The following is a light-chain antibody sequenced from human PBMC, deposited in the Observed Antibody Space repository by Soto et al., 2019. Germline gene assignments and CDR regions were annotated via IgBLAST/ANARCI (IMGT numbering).Light chain of an antibody. V-gene: IGKV4-1*01. CDR1: QSVLYSSNNKNY. CDR2: WAS. CDR3: QQYYRPWT. Sequence: DIVMTQSPDSLAVSLGERATINCKSSQSVLYSSNNKNYLAWYQQNPGQPPKLLIYWASTRESGVPDRFSGSGSGTDFTLTISRLQAEGVAVYYCQQYYRPWTFGQGTKVEIK. J-gene: IGKJ1*01.